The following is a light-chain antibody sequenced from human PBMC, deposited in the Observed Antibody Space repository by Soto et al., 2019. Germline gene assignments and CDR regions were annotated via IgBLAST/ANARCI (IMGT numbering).Light chain of an antibody. V-gene: IGKV3-11*01. CDR2: DAS. Sequence: EIVLTQSPATLSLSPGDRATLFCRASQSVHSYLAWYRLKPGQAPRLLIYDASNRATGIPARFSGSGSGTDFILTISSLEPEDFAVYYCQQRSNWPVTCGGGTRVEIK. CDR3: QQRSNWPVT. CDR1: QSVHSY. J-gene: IGKJ4*01.